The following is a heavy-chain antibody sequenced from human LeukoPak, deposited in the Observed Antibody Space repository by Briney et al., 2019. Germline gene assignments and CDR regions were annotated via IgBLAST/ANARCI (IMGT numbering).Heavy chain of an antibody. Sequence: SETLSLTCAVSGGSITSSNWWSWVHQPPGKGLEWIGEIYHSGSTIYNPSLKSRVTISVDKSKNQFSLKLTSLTAADTAVYYCARLWSSDYFDYWGQGTLVTVSS. CDR1: GGSITSSNW. J-gene: IGHJ4*02. D-gene: IGHD3-3*01. CDR3: ARLWSSDYFDY. V-gene: IGHV4-4*02. CDR2: IYHSGST.